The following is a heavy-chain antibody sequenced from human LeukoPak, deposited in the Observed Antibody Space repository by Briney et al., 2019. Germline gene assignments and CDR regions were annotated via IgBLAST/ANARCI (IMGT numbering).Heavy chain of an antibody. V-gene: IGHV4-39*01. D-gene: IGHD2-15*01. CDR2: INYSGTT. J-gene: IGHJ6*02. CDR3: ARYCTGGTCYSARGGLDV. Sequence: SETLSLTCTVSGGSLSSSSDYCGWIRQPPGKGLEWIGVINYSGTTIYNPSLKSRVTLSVDTSMNQFSLKLTSVTAADTAVYYCARYCTGGTCYSARGGLDVWGQGTTVTVSS. CDR1: GGSLSSSSDY.